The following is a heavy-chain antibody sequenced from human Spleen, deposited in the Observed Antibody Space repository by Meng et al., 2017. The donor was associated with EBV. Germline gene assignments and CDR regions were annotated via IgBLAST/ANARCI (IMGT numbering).Heavy chain of an antibody. J-gene: IGHJ4*02. Sequence: VHLILLRAEVKTPGASVIVSCKTSGYTFTRMGITWVRKAPGQGFEWIGWISGYNGYTNYAQNLQDRATMTTDTSTSTAYMELRSLRSDDTAVYYCARDGPGCGYFDFWGQGSLVTVSS. CDR1: GYTFTRMG. CDR3: ARDGPGCGYFDF. CDR2: ISGYNGYT. V-gene: IGHV1-18*01.